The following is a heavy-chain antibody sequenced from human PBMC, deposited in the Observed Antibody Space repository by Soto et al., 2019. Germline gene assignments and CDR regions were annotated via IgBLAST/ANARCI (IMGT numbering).Heavy chain of an antibody. J-gene: IGHJ3*02. Sequence: GGSLRLSCAASGFTFSSYGMHWVRQAPGKGLEWVAVIWYDGSNKYYADSVKGRFTISRDNSKNTLYLQMNSLRAEDTAVYYCARDYPYGPSQWGAFDIWGQGTMVTVSS. CDR1: GFTFSSYG. D-gene: IGHD3-10*01. CDR2: IWYDGSNK. CDR3: ARDYPYGPSQWGAFDI. V-gene: IGHV3-33*01.